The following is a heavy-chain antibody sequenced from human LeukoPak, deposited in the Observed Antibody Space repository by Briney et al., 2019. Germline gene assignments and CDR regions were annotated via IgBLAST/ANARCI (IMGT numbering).Heavy chain of an antibody. CDR1: GGSISIDY. D-gene: IGHD2-2*01. CDR2: IHTSGST. V-gene: IGHV4-4*07. Sequence: PSETLSLTSTLSGGSISIDYTGCVWQPAGKGLEWIGRIHTSGSTNYNPSLKSRVTISVDKSKNQFSLKLSSVTPADTAVYYCASGLEGSTGDQHWFVPGGEGTLLTVSS. CDR3: ASGLEGSTGDQHWFVP. J-gene: IGHJ5*02.